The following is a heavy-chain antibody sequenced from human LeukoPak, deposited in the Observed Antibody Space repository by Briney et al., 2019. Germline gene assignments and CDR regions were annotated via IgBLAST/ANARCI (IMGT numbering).Heavy chain of an antibody. Sequence: GGSLRLSCAASGFTFSSYGMHWVRQAPGKGLEWVAVISYDGSNKYYADSVKGRFTISRDNSKNTLYLQMNSLRAEDTAVYYCATSSSGSYPYYYYYGMDVWGQGTTVTVSS. D-gene: IGHD3-10*01. CDR3: ATSSSGSYPYYYYYGMDV. V-gene: IGHV3-30*03. CDR2: ISYDGSNK. J-gene: IGHJ6*02. CDR1: GFTFSSYG.